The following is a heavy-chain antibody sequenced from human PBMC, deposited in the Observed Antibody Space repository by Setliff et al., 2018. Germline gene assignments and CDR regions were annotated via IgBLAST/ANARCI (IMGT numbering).Heavy chain of an antibody. CDR1: GGSFSGYY. J-gene: IGHJ6*03. D-gene: IGHD3-3*01. V-gene: IGHV4-34*01. Sequence: SETLSLTCAVYGGSFSGYYWTWIRQSPGKGLEWIGEINHYGSTNYNPSLKSRVTMSVDTTKNQFSLKLTSVTAADTAVYYCARVSGFLYVDVWGKGTTVTVSS. CDR3: ARVSGFLYVDV. CDR2: INHYGST.